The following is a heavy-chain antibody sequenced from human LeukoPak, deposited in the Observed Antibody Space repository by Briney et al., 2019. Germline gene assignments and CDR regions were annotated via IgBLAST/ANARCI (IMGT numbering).Heavy chain of an antibody. CDR3: ALSGGSDWYGLEC. Sequence: PGGSLRLSCAASGFTFSSYAMSWVRQAPGKGLEWISAISVSATTYYADSVKGRFTISRDNSKNTLYPQMNSLRAEDTALYYCALSGGSDWYGLECWGQGTLVTVSS. J-gene: IGHJ4*02. CDR2: ISVSATT. V-gene: IGHV3-23*01. CDR1: GFTFSSYA. D-gene: IGHD6-13*01.